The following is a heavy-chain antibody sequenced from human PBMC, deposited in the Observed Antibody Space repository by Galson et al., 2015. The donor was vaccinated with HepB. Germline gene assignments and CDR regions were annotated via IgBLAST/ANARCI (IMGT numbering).Heavy chain of an antibody. CDR3: ANHAADSSGWYLFDY. D-gene: IGHD6-19*01. J-gene: IGHJ4*02. CDR2: IRYDGSNK. CDR1: GFTFSSYG. Sequence: CAASGFTFSSYGMHWVRQAPGKGLEWVAFIRYDGSNKYYADSVKGRFTISRDNSKNTLYLQMNSLRAEDTAVYYCANHAADSSGWYLFDYWDQGTLVTVSS. V-gene: IGHV3-30*02.